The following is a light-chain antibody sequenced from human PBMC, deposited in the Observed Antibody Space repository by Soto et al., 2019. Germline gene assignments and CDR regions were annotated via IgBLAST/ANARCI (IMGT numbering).Light chain of an antibody. J-gene: IGLJ1*01. CDR1: NIGSKS. V-gene: IGLV3-21*04. Sequence: SYELTQPPSVSVAPGKTARITCGGTNIGSKSVHWYQQKPGQAPVLVIYYNSDRPSGTPERFSGSNSGNKSTLTISRVEAGDEADYYCQVWDTSTDNDAFGIGTKLTVL. CDR3: QVWDTSTDNDA. CDR2: YNS.